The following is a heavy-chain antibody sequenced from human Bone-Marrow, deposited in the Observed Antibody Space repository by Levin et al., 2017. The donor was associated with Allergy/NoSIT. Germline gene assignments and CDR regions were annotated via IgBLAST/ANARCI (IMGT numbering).Heavy chain of an antibody. V-gene: IGHV1-18*01. D-gene: IGHD6-13*01. CDR3: AITAGPTDFDF. CDR1: GYTFTGYY. CDR2: FSAYNDDA. J-gene: IGHJ4*02. Sequence: GESLKISCKTSGYTFTGYYIIWVRQAPGQGLEWMGKFSAYNDDAYYAQKFQGRVTMTADTSTTTAYMELRSLRSDDTALYYCAITAGPTDFDFWGQGTLVSVSA.